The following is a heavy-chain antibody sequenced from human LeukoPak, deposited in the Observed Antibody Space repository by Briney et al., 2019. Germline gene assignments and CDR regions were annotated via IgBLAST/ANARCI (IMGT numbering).Heavy chain of an antibody. Sequence: ASVKVSCKASGYTFTSYGISWVRQAPGQGLEWMGWINPNSGGTNYAQKFQGRVTMTRDTSISTAYMELSRLRSDDTAVYYYARAVPYYYYDSSGYYYNWFDPWGQGTLVTVSS. CDR1: GYTFTSYG. CDR2: INPNSGGT. J-gene: IGHJ5*02. V-gene: IGHV1-2*02. D-gene: IGHD3-22*01. CDR3: ARAVPYYYYDSSGYYYNWFDP.